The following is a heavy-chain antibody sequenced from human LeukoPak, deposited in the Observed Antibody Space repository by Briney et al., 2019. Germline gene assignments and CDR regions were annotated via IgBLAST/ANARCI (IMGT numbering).Heavy chain of an antibody. Sequence: SETLSLTCTVSGGSISSGGYYWSWIRQHPGKGLEWIGYIYYSGNTYYNPSLKSRVTISVDTSKNQFSLKLSSVTAADTAVYYCARDVGYCSGGSCYGFDYWGQGTLVTVSS. D-gene: IGHD2-15*01. J-gene: IGHJ4*02. CDR2: IYYSGNT. CDR3: ARDVGYCSGGSCYGFDY. V-gene: IGHV4-31*03. CDR1: GGSISSGGYY.